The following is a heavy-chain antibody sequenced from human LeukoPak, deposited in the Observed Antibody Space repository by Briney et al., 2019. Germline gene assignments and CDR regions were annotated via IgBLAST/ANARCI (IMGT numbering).Heavy chain of an antibody. D-gene: IGHD5-18*01. V-gene: IGHV3-23*01. CDR1: GFTFSNYA. Sequence: GGSLRLSCVASGFTFSNYAISWVRQAPGKGLEWVSAISGRGGSVYYVASVRGRFTISRDNSKNTLYLQMNSLRAEDTAVYYCASARGSNYGSLGDWGQGTLVTVSS. J-gene: IGHJ4*02. CDR3: ASARGSNYGSLGD. CDR2: ISGRGGSV.